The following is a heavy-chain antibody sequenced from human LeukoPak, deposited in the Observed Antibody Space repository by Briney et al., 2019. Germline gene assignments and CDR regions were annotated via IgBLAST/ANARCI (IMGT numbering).Heavy chain of an antibody. V-gene: IGHV3-23*01. CDR3: AKEPYDSGAFEI. Sequence: GGSLRLSCAASGFTFSSYAMSWVRQAPGKGLEWVSTISGSAGSTYYADSVKGRFTISRDNSKNTLYLQMNSLRAEDTAVYYCAKEPYDSGAFEIWGQGTMVTVSS. CDR1: GFTFSSYA. J-gene: IGHJ3*02. D-gene: IGHD3-22*01. CDR2: ISGSAGST.